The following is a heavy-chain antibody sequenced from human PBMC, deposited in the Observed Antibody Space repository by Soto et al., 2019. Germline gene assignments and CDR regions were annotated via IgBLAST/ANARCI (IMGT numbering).Heavy chain of an antibody. CDR3: ARGSDVLARGETYFDY. Sequence: QVPLQEAGPGLVKPLQTLSLTCTVSGGSISNSDYFWSWIRQSPGKGLECIGYSSSSGNTYYNPPLLVGATLSHDTSTNQSSLRLTSGTVEDTAVYYCARGSDVLARGETYFDYWGQGTLVTVSS. CDR1: GGSISNSDYF. CDR2: SSSSGNT. V-gene: IGHV4-30-4*01. J-gene: IGHJ4*02. D-gene: IGHD3-10*01.